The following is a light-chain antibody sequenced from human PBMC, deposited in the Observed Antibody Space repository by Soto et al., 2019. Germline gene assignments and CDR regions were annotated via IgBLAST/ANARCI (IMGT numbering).Light chain of an antibody. CDR3: QQYGSSPYT. CDR1: QPFNNGY. J-gene: IGKJ4*01. Sequence: EIGLTQSPCTLSLSAGERATLSWRASQPFNNGYLAWYQHKPGQAPRLLIFDASTRATGIPDRFSGSGSGTDFTLTISRLEPEDFAVYYCQQYGSSPYTFGGGTKVDIK. CDR2: DAS. V-gene: IGKV3-20*01.